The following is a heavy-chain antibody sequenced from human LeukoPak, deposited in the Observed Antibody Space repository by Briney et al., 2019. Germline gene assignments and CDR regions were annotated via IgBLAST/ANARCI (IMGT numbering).Heavy chain of an antibody. V-gene: IGHV3-53*01. Sequence: GGSLRLSCAASGFIVSSNYMSRVRQAPGKGLEWVSVIYSSGRTYYADSVKGRFTISRDNSKNTLYLQMNSLRAEDTAVYYCARGMGSSWYYFDYWGQGTLVTVSS. D-gene: IGHD6-13*01. CDR3: ARGMGSSWYYFDY. CDR2: IYSSGRT. CDR1: GFIVSSNY. J-gene: IGHJ4*02.